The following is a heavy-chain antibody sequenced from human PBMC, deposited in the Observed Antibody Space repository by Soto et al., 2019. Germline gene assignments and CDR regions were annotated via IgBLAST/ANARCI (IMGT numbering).Heavy chain of an antibody. CDR1: GLTFSRHG. CDR2: ISSDGSRK. Sequence: GGSLRLSCAASGLTFSRHGMHWVRQIPGRGLEWVAVISSDGSRKYYVDSVKGRFTISRDDSKNTVDLQMNSLRAEDTAVYYCAKDKGGRYFDYWGQGTLVTVSS. J-gene: IGHJ4*02. D-gene: IGHD6-25*01. V-gene: IGHV3-30*18. CDR3: AKDKGGRYFDY.